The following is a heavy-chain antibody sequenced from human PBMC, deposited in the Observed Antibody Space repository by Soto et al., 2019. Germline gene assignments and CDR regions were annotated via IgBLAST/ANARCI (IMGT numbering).Heavy chain of an antibody. V-gene: IGHV3-74*03. CDR2: INGDGRIS. CDR3: ARDFTTAETPGDDFDY. J-gene: IGHJ4*02. Sequence: EVHLVESGGGLVQPGGSLRLSCAVSGFTFGNYWMHWVRQAPGKGLMWVSRINGDGRISTYADSVEDRFTISRDNAKNTVSLEMNSLRVEDTAIYYCARDFTTAETPGDDFDYWGQGTLVTVSS. CDR1: GFTFGNYW. D-gene: IGHD1-1*01.